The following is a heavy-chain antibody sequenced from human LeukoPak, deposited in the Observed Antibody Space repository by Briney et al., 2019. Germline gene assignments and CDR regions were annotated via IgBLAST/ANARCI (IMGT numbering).Heavy chain of an antibody. CDR3: AREGEFLEWLGAFDI. CDR2: INHSGST. J-gene: IGHJ3*02. V-gene: IGHV4-34*01. CDR1: GGSFSGYY. Sequence: PSETLSLTCAVYGGSFSGYYWSWIRQPPGKGLEWIGEINHSGSTNYNPSLKSRVTISVDTSKNQFSLKLSSVTAADTAVYYCAREGEFLEWLGAFDIWGQGTMVTVSS. D-gene: IGHD3-3*01.